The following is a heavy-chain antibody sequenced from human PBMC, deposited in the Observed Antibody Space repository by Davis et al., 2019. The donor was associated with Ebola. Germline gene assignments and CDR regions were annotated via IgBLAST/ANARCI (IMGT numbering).Heavy chain of an antibody. CDR1: GFTFSTSW. Sequence: GESLKISCAASGFTFSTSWMTWLRQAQGKGLEWVANIRQDGNEIYYVDAVKGRFTISRDNAKNSLYLQMNSLRAGDTAVYYCARAKYSGWGMDVWGQGTTVTVSS. D-gene: IGHD5-12*01. V-gene: IGHV3-7*01. J-gene: IGHJ6*02. CDR2: IRQDGNEI. CDR3: ARAKYSGWGMDV.